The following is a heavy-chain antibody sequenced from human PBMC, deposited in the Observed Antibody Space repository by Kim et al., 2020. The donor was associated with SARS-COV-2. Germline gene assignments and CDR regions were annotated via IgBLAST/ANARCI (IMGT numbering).Heavy chain of an antibody. CDR1: GFTFRTYA. V-gene: IGHV3-23*01. D-gene: IGHD5-12*01. CDR3: AKDGATQTTRTDALDI. CDR2: ISGSGATT. J-gene: IGHJ3*02. Sequence: GGSLRLSCATSGFTFRTYAMSWVRQAPGKGLEWLSAISGSGATTHYADSVKGRFTISRDNSMNTLSLQMTSLRVEDTALYYCAKDGATQTTRTDALDIGGQDTRVPLSS.